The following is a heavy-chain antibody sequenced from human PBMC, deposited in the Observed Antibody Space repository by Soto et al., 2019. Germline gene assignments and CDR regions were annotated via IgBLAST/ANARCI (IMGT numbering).Heavy chain of an antibody. V-gene: IGHV5-10-1*01. Sequence: GESLKISCKRSGYSFTSYWISWVRQMPGKGLEWMGRIDPSDSYTNYSPSFQGHVTISADKSISTAYLQWSSLKASDTAMYHCARQKQVVVAATTSHYYHGMDVWGQGTTVTVSS. CDR3: ARQKQVVVAATTSHYYHGMDV. CDR1: GYSFTSYW. CDR2: IDPSDSYT. J-gene: IGHJ6*02. D-gene: IGHD2-15*01.